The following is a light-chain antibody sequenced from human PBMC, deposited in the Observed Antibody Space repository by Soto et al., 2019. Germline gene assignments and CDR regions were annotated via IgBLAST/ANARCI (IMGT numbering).Light chain of an antibody. CDR1: SYNIGNNY. CDR3: GTWDSSLSAVV. CDR2: DDN. Sequence: QSVLTQPPSLSAAPGQKVTISCSGSSYNIGNNYVSWYQQLPGTAPKLLIYDDNNRPSGIPDRFSGSKSGTSATLGITGPQTGDEADYYCGTWDSSLSAVVFGGGTKLTVL. V-gene: IGLV1-51*01. J-gene: IGLJ2*01.